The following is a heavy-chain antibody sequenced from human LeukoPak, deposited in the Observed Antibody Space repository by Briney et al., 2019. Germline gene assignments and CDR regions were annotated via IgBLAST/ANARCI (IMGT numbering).Heavy chain of an antibody. V-gene: IGHV1-69*04. CDR1: GGTFSSYA. J-gene: IGHJ6*03. D-gene: IGHD3-3*01. Sequence: ASVKVSCKASGGTFSSYAISWVRQAPGQGLEWMGRIIPILGIANYAQKFQGRVTITADKSTSTAYMELSSLRSEDTAVYYCASSAPIEETKHYDFWSADYYYMDVWGKGTTVTVSS. CDR3: ASSAPIEETKHYDFWSADYYYMDV. CDR2: IIPILGIA.